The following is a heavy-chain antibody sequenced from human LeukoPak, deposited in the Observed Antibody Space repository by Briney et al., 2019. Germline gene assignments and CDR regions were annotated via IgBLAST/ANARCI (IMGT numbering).Heavy chain of an antibody. CDR3: ARGMGTTAFADFDL. CDR2: ISAYNGNT. V-gene: IGHV1-18*01. CDR1: GYTFSSHG. J-gene: IGHJ4*02. Sequence: GASVKVSFKASGYTFSSHGISWGRPAPGQGLGGMGLISAYNGNTNYAQRLQGRVSLTTDTSTSTAYLELRSLRSDDTAVYYCARGMGTTAFADFDLWGQGTLVTVSS. D-gene: IGHD1-7*01.